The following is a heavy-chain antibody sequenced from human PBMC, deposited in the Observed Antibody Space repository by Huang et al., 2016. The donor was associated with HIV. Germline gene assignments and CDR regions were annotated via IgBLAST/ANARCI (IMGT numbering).Heavy chain of an antibody. CDR1: GGTFSSHT. D-gene: IGHD1-20*01. Sequence: QVQLVQSGAELKKPGSSVKVSCKASGGTFSSHTITWVRQAPGQGFEWMGEIVPMCGTGNNAQNFQGRVTITADEATATAYLELSSLKFEDTAIYYCARGLSGNIDSWGQGSLVTVSS. J-gene: IGHJ4*02. V-gene: IGHV1-69*01. CDR3: ARGLSGNIDS. CDR2: IVPMCGTG.